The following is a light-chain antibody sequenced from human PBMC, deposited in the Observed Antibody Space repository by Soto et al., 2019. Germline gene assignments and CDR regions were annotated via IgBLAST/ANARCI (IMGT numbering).Light chain of an antibody. CDR1: QSVSSN. V-gene: IGKV3-20*01. Sequence: EIVMTQSAATLSVSPGERATLSCRASQSVSSNLAWYQQKPGQAPRLLIYGASSRATGIPDRLSGSGSGTDLTLTISRLEPEDFAVYYCQKYGSSPWTFGQGTKVDIK. J-gene: IGKJ1*01. CDR3: QKYGSSPWT. CDR2: GAS.